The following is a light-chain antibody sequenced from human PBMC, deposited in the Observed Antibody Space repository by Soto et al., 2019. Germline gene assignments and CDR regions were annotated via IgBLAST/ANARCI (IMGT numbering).Light chain of an antibody. Sequence: EIVMTQSPATLSVSPGERATLFCRASQSVSSNLAWYQQKPGQAPRLLIYGASTRATGIPARFSGSGSGTEFTLTISSQQSEDFAVYYCQQYNNWPPYTFGQGTKLEIK. CDR3: QQYNNWPPYT. CDR1: QSVSSN. V-gene: IGKV3-15*01. J-gene: IGKJ2*01. CDR2: GAS.